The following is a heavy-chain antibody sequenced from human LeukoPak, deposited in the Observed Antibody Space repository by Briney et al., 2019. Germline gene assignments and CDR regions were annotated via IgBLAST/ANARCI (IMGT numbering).Heavy chain of an antibody. D-gene: IGHD2-2*01. CDR2: IYYSGIT. Sequence: SETLSLTCTVSGGSISSGGYCWTWIRQHPGKGLEWIGYIYYSGITNYNPSLKSRVTVSVDTSKNQFSLNLSSVTAADTAAYYCARVSRYCSSPSCSKLDYWGRGTLVTVSS. J-gene: IGHJ4*02. CDR3: ARVSRYCSSPSCSKLDY. CDR1: GGSISSGGYC. V-gene: IGHV4-31*03.